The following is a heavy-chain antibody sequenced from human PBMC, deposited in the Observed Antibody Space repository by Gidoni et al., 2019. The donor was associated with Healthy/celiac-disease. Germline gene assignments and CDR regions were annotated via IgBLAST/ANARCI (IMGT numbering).Heavy chain of an antibody. J-gene: IGHJ6*02. CDR1: GGSFSGYY. V-gene: IGHV4-34*01. Sequence: QVQLQQWGAGLLKPSETLSLTCAVYGGSFSGYYWSWIRQPPGKGLEWIGEINHSGSTNYNPSLQLRVTISVDTSKNQFSLKLSSVTAADTAVYYCAMHPKEPMGLGSGSLDGGRETNYYYYGMDVWGQGTTVTVSS. CDR3: AMHPKEPMGLGSGSLDGGRETNYYYYGMDV. CDR2: INHSGST. D-gene: IGHD3-10*01.